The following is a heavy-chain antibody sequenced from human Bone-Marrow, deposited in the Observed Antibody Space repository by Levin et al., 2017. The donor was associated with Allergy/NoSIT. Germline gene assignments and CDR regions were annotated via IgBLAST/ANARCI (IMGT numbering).Heavy chain of an antibody. CDR1: GYTFTAYY. V-gene: IGHV1-2*02. Sequence: GESLKISCKTSGYTFTAYYLHWVRQAPGQGLEWMGWIAPNSGDTNYAQKFQGRVTMTRDTSINTAYMDLNRLTSDDTAVYYCARDRGEPARGNAFDVWGLGTMVTVSS. CDR2: IAPNSGDT. D-gene: IGHD3-16*01. J-gene: IGHJ3*01. CDR3: ARDRGEPARGNAFDV.